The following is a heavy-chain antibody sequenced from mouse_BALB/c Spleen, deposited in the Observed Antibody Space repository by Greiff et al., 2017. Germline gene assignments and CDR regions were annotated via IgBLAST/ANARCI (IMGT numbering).Heavy chain of an antibody. J-gene: IGHJ3*01. CDR2: ISYDGSN. D-gene: IGHD2-10*01. Sequence: EVKLMESGPGLVKPSQSLSLTCSVTGYSITSGYYWNWIRQFPGNKLEWMGYISYDGSNNYNPSLKNRISITRDTSKNQFFLKLNSVTTEDTATYYCARTTYYGNYEAYWGQGTLVTVSA. V-gene: IGHV3-6*02. CDR3: ARTTYYGNYEAY. CDR1: GYSITSGYY.